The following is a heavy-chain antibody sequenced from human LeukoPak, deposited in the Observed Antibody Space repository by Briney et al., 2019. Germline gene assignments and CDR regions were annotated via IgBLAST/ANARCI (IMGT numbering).Heavy chain of an antibody. J-gene: IGHJ4*02. CDR1: GFTFSSYA. CDR2: ISYDGSNK. D-gene: IGHD3-22*01. V-gene: IGHV3-30-3*01. Sequence: PGGSLRLSCAASGFTFSSYAMHWVRQAPGKGLEWVAVISYDGSNKYYADSVKGRFTISRDNSRNTLYLQMNSLRAEDTAVYYCWVCYDSSGYPHNFDYWGQGTLITVSS. CDR3: WVCYDSSGYPHNFDY.